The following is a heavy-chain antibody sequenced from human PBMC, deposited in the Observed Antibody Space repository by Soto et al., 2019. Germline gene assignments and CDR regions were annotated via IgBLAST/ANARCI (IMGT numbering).Heavy chain of an antibody. CDR3: ARDPIGYYDSSGSDAFDI. CDR2: INPSGGST. Sequence: ASVKVSCKASGYTFTSYCMHWVRQAPGQGLEWMGIINPSGGSTSYAQKFRGRVTMTRDTSTSTVYMELSSLRSEDTAVYYCARDPIGYYDSSGSDAFDIWGQGTMVTVSS. CDR1: GYTFTSYC. V-gene: IGHV1-46*01. J-gene: IGHJ3*02. D-gene: IGHD3-22*01.